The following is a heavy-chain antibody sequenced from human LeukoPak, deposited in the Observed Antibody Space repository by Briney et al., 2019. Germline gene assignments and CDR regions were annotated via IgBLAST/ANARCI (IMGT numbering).Heavy chain of an antibody. Sequence: PSGTLSLTCTVSGGSISGYYWSWIRQPPGKGLEWIGYIYSSGSTNYNPSLKSRVTISEDTSKNQFSLNLTSVTAADTAVYYCARILAATAGSMDVWGRGTTVTVSS. J-gene: IGHJ6*03. CDR1: GGSISGYY. D-gene: IGHD1-14*01. CDR3: ARILAATAGSMDV. CDR2: IYSSGST. V-gene: IGHV4-59*01.